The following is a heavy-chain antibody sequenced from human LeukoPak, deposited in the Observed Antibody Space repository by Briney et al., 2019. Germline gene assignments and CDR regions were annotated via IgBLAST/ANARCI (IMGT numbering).Heavy chain of an antibody. Sequence: ASVKVSCKASGYTFSTYDINWVRQATGQGLEWMGWMSPNSGNTGYAQKFQGRVTMTRDPSIGTAYMELSSLGSEDTAVYYCARGDYGGNRNGMDVWGQGTTVTVSS. V-gene: IGHV1-8*01. D-gene: IGHD4-23*01. CDR3: ARGDYGGNRNGMDV. CDR2: MSPNSGNT. CDR1: GYTFSTYD. J-gene: IGHJ6*02.